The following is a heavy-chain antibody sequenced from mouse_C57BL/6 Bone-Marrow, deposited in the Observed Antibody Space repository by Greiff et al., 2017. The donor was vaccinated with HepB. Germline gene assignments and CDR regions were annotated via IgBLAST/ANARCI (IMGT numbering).Heavy chain of an antibody. CDR1: GFSFNTYA. V-gene: IGHV10-1*01. Sequence: EVKLMESGGGLVQPKGSLKLSCAASGFSFNTYAMNWVRQAPGKGLEWVARIRSKSNNYATYYADSVKDRFTISRDDSDSMLYLQMNNLKTEDTAMYYCVRQNYGFAYWGQGTLVTVSA. J-gene: IGHJ3*01. CDR3: VRQNYGFAY. D-gene: IGHD1-1*01. CDR2: IRSKSNNYAT.